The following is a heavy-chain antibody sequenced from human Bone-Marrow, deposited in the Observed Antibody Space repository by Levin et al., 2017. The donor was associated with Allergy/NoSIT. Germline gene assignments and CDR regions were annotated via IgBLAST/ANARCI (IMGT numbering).Heavy chain of an antibody. V-gene: IGHV4-59*01. Sequence: SQTLSLTCTVSGGSIPTFYWSWIRQPPGKGLEWIGFVYYNGSTKYNSSLKSRVTISADMSKNRFSLRLSSVTAADTAIYYCATFFYGDYVDYWGPGALVTVSS. CDR1: GGSIPTFY. D-gene: IGHD4-17*01. CDR2: VYYNGST. CDR3: ATFFYGDYVDY. J-gene: IGHJ4*02.